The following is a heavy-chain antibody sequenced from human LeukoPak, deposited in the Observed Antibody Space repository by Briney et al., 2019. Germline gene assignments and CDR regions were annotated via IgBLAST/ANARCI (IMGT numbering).Heavy chain of an antibody. CDR3: ARVGGMRPAAAKVLRANWFDP. J-gene: IGHJ5*02. V-gene: IGHV4-39*07. CDR1: GGSISSSSYY. D-gene: IGHD6-13*01. CDR2: INHSGST. Sequence: SETLSLTCTVSGGSISSSSYYWGWIRQPPGKGLEWIGEINHSGSTNSNPSLKSRVTISVDTSKNQFSLKLSSVTAADTAVYYCARVGGMRPAAAKVLRANWFDPWGQGTLVTVSS.